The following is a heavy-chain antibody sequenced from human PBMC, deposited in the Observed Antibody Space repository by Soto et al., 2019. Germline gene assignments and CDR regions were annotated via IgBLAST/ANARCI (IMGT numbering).Heavy chain of an antibody. Sequence: PGESLKISCKCSGYSFTSYWISWVRQMPGKGLEWMGRIDRSDSYTNYTQSFQGHVTISADKSTSTAYLQWSSMKASDTAMYYCARDTARWDYYYGMDVWGQGTTVTVS. J-gene: IGHJ6*02. CDR3: ARDTARWDYYYGMDV. V-gene: IGHV5-10-1*01. CDR1: GYSFTSYW. CDR2: IDRSDSYT. D-gene: IGHD3-16*01.